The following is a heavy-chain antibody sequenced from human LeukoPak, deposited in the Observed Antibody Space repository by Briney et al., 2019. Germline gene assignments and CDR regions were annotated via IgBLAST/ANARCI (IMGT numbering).Heavy chain of an antibody. V-gene: IGHV4-39*01. CDR1: GGSISTSGYY. CDR2: VYYSGST. D-gene: IGHD3-22*01. Sequence: PSETLSLTCSVSGGSISTSGYYWGWIRQPPGKGLEWIGSVYYSGSTYSNPSLKSRVTISVDTSKNQFSLKLSSVTAADTAAYYCARMYYYDSTGYYGHNWFDPWGQGTLVTVSS. CDR3: ARMYYYDSTGYYGHNWFDP. J-gene: IGHJ5*02.